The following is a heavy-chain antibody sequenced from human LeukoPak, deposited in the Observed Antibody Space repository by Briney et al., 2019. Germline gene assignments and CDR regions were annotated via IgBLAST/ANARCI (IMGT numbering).Heavy chain of an antibody. V-gene: IGHV4-39*07. Sequence: SETLSLTCTVSGGSISSSSYYWGWIRQPPGKGLEWIGSIYYSGSTYYNPSLKSRVTISVDTSKNQFSLKLSSVTAADTAVYYCAREGGSGSDPDAFDIWGQGTMVTVSS. D-gene: IGHD3-10*01. CDR3: AREGGSGSDPDAFDI. CDR1: GGSISSSSYY. J-gene: IGHJ3*02. CDR2: IYYSGST.